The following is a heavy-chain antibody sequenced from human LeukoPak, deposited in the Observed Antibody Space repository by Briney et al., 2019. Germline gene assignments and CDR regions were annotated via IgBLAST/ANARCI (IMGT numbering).Heavy chain of an antibody. V-gene: IGHV4-4*02. CDR3: ARGFAFQRAYYYGSGIKLWFDP. Sequence: PSETLSLTCAVSGGSISSSNWWSWVRQPPGKGLEWIGEIYHSGSTNYNPSLKSRVTISVDTSKNQFSLKLSSVTAADTAVYYCARGFAFQRAYYYGSGIKLWFDPWGQGTLVTVSS. CDR1: GGSISSSNW. J-gene: IGHJ5*02. D-gene: IGHD3-10*01. CDR2: IYHSGST.